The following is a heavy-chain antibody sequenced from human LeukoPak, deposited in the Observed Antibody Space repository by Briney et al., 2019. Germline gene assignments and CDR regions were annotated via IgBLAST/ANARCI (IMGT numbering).Heavy chain of an antibody. Sequence: GGSLRLSCAALSGFTFHNYAMTWVRQAPGEGLEWVSTIGGGGGDTYYADSVKGRFTISRDNSKNTLYLQMNSLRADDTAVYFSAKAVRGYLWYFDYWGQGTLVSVSS. CDR2: IGGGGGDT. CDR1: GFTFHNYA. D-gene: IGHD2-2*03. CDR3: AKAVRGYLWYFDY. J-gene: IGHJ4*02. V-gene: IGHV3-23*01.